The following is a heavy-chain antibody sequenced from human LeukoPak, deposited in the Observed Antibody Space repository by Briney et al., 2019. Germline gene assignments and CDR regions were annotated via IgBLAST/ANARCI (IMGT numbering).Heavy chain of an antibody. CDR3: TRMTTGHDY. V-gene: IGHV4-34*01. J-gene: IGHJ4*02. CDR2: INHSGYT. CDR1: GVSFNDYY. Sequence: SETLSLTCAVSGVSFNDYYWSWVRQTPGKGLEWIGEINHSGYTNDSPSLKSRVTISIDTSRKQFSLNLRSVTVADTGVYYCTRMTTGHDYWGRGTLVTVSS. D-gene: IGHD4-17*01.